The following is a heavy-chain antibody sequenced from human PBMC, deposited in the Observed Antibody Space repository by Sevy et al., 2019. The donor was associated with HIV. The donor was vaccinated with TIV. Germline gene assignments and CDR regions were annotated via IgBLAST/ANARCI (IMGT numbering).Heavy chain of an antibody. CDR1: GFPFSDYA. CDR3: ARSTYYYDTTGYGAFDL. J-gene: IGHJ3*01. CDR2: INWNGDNT. V-gene: IGHV3-20*04. D-gene: IGHD3-22*01. Sequence: GGSLRLSCAASGFPFSDYAMSWVRQPPGKGLEWVSGINWNGDNTGYGDSLKGRFTISRDDAKNSLYLEIHSLRVEATALYYCARSTYYYDTTGYGAFDLWGQGTMVTVSS.